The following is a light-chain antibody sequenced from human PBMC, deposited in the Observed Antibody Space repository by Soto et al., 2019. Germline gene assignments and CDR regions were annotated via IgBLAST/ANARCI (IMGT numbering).Light chain of an antibody. CDR1: QSISSW. CDR2: KTS. CDR3: QQYNSYPYT. V-gene: IGKV1-5*03. J-gene: IGKJ2*01. Sequence: DIQMTQSPSTLSASVGDRVTITCRASQSISSWLAWYQQKPGKAPKLLIYKTSNLESGVPSRFSGSGSGTDFTPTISSLQPEDFATYYCQQYNSYPYTFGQGTKLEIK.